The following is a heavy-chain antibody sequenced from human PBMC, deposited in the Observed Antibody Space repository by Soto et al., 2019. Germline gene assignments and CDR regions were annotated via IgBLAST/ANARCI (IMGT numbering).Heavy chain of an antibody. J-gene: IGHJ4*02. V-gene: IGHV4-30-4*01. CDR2: IYYSGST. CDR3: ARAGLKYYYDSSGPWYYFDY. D-gene: IGHD3-22*01. Sequence: PSETLSLTCTVSGGSISSGDYYWSWIRQPPGKGLEWIGYIYYSGSTYYNPSLKSRVTISVDTSKNQFSLKLSSVTAADTAVYYCARAGLKYYYDSSGPWYYFDYWGQGTLVTVSS. CDR1: GGSISSGDYY.